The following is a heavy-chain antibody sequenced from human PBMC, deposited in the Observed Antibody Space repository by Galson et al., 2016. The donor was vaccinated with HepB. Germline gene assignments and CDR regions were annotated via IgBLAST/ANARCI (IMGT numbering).Heavy chain of an antibody. CDR1: GFTFGPHA. CDR2: ISYDGNNN. D-gene: IGHD3-22*01. J-gene: IGHJ3*02. CDR3: AKVRGDYYYDTSGLDAFDI. Sequence: SLRLSCAASGFTFGPHAMHWVRQAPGKGLEWVAVISYDGNNNYYVDSVKGRFTISRDNSQNTLFLQMNSLRTEDTAIYYCAKVRGDYYYDTSGLDAFDIWGQGTMVTVSS. V-gene: IGHV3-30*18.